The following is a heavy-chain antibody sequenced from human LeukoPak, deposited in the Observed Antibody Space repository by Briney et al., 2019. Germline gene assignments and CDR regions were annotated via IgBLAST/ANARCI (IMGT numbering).Heavy chain of an antibody. Sequence: PSETLSLTCAVYGGSFSGYYWSWIRQRPGKGLEWIGEINHSGSTNYNPSLKSRVTISVDTSKNQFSLKLSSVTAADTAVYYCARNSWYPYYFDYWGQGTLVTVSS. J-gene: IGHJ4*02. V-gene: IGHV4-34*01. CDR3: ARNSWYPYYFDY. D-gene: IGHD6-13*01. CDR1: GGSFSGYY. CDR2: INHSGST.